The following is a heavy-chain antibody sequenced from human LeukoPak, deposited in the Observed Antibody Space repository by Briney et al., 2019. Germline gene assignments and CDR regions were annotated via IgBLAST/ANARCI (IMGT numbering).Heavy chain of an antibody. V-gene: IGHV4-4*07. CDR1: GGSISSYY. CDR2: IYTSGST. J-gene: IGHJ6*04. CDR3: ESGRTTAFMDV. Sequence: SETLSLTCTVPGGSISSYYWSWIRQPAGKGLEWIGRIYTSGSTNYNPSLKSRVTMSVDTSKNQFSLELSSVTAADTAVYYCESGRTTAFMDVGGKGTTVTVSS. D-gene: IGHD1-14*01.